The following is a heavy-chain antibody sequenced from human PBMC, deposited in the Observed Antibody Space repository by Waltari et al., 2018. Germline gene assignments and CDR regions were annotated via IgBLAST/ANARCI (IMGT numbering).Heavy chain of an antibody. CDR1: GFTFSSYA. CDR2: ISYDGSNK. CDR3: ASSYDYYDFSRLNY. V-gene: IGHV3-30-3*01. D-gene: IGHD3-3*01. Sequence: QVQLVESGGGVVQPGRSLRLSCAASGFTFSSYAMHWVRQAPGKGLEWVAVISYDGSNKYYADSVKGRFTISRDNSKNTLYLQMNSLRAEDTAVYYCASSYDYYDFSRLNYWGQGTLVTVSS. J-gene: IGHJ4*02.